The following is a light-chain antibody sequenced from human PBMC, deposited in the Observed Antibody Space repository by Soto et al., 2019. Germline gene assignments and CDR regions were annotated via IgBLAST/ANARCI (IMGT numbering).Light chain of an antibody. V-gene: IGLV8-61*01. CDR2: STN. CDR3: VLYMGSGIWT. CDR1: SGSVSTSYY. Sequence: QTVVTQEPSFSVSPGGTVTLTCGLSSGSVSTSYYPSWYQQTPGQTPRTLIYSTNTRSSGVPERFSGSILGNKAALAITGAQADDESDYYCVLYMGSGIWTFGGGTKLTVL. J-gene: IGLJ2*01.